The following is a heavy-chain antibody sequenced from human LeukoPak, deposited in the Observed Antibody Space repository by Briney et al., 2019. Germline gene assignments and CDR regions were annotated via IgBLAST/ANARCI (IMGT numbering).Heavy chain of an antibody. V-gene: IGHV1-18*01. CDR1: GYTFTSYG. Sequence: GASVKVSCKASGYTFTSYGISWVRQAPGQGLEWMGWISAYNGNTNYAQKLQGRVTMTTDTSTSTAYMELRSLRSDDTAVYYCARDRRAYRGSGSQFDYWGQGTLVTVSS. CDR3: ARDRRAYRGSGSQFDY. CDR2: ISAYNGNT. J-gene: IGHJ4*02. D-gene: IGHD3-10*01.